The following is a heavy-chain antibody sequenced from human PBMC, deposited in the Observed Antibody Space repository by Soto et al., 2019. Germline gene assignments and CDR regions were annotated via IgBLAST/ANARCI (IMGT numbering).Heavy chain of an antibody. CDR3: AREEMATIVYGMDV. Sequence: VASVKVSCKASGGTFSSYAISWVRQAPGQGLEWMGRIIPILGIANYAQKFQGRVTITADKSTSTAYMELSSLRSEDTAVYYCAREEMATIVYGMDVWGQGTTVTVSS. CDR1: GGTFSSYA. J-gene: IGHJ6*02. V-gene: IGHV1-69*04. D-gene: IGHD5-12*01. CDR2: IIPILGIA.